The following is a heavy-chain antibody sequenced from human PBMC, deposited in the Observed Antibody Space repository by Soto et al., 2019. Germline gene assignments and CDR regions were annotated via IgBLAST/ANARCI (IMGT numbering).Heavy chain of an antibody. CDR1: GGSMRNYF. CDR3: AAGEASSRNLAPYDLDF. J-gene: IGHJ4*02. D-gene: IGHD6-13*01. CDR2: IHYSGTT. Sequence: SETLSLTCTVSGGSMRNYFWTWIRQPLGEGLEWIGYIHYSGTTSFFPSYNPSLRSRGTISEDTSKNQFSLQLLSLTTADTAVYFCAAGEASSRNLAPYDLDFWGQGTRFTVS. V-gene: IGHV4-59*01.